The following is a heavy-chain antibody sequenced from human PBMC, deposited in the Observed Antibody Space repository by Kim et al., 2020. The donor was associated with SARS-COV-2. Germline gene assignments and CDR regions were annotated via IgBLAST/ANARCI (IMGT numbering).Heavy chain of an antibody. J-gene: IGHJ6*02. D-gene: IGHD6-6*01. Sequence: TYHPSLKSRVNISVDTSKNQFSLKLCSVTAADTAVYYCARWYSSSFGMDVWGQGTTVTVSS. CDR3: ARWYSSSFGMDV. V-gene: IGHV4-34*13.